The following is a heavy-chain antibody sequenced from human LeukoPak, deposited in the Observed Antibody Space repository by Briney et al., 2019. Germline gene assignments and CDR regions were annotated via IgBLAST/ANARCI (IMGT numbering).Heavy chain of an antibody. D-gene: IGHD3-22*01. CDR2: IIPIFGIA. CDR3: ARSYYDSSGYLGY. CDR1: GGTFSSYA. J-gene: IGHJ4*02. V-gene: IGHV1-69*04. Sequence: SVKVSCKASGGTFSSYAISWVRQAPGQGLEWMGRIIPIFGIANYAQKFQGRVTITADKSTSTAYMELSSLRSEDTAVYYCARSYYDSSGYLGYWGQGTLVTVSS.